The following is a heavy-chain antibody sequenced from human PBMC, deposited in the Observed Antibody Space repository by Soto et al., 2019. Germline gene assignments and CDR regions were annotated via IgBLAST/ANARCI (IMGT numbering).Heavy chain of an antibody. CDR1: GLTFNSYA. J-gene: IGHJ3*01. D-gene: IGHD2-21*02. Sequence: EVQLLESGGGLVQPGGSLRLSCAASGLTFNSYAMTWVRQAPGRGLEWVSGVDGSGFTSYHADSVKGRVTISRDNSKNTLYLQMNSLRAEDTAVYYCAKALGLYCGGDCFDAFDVWGQGAMVSVSS. CDR2: VDGSGFTS. V-gene: IGHV3-23*01. CDR3: AKALGLYCGGDCFDAFDV.